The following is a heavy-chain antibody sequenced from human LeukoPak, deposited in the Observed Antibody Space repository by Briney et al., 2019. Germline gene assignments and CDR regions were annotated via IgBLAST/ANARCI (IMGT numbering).Heavy chain of an antibody. Sequence: TSETLSLTCTVSGGSISSYYWSWIRQPAGKGLEWIGRIYTSGSTNYNPSLKSRVTMSVDTSKNQFSLKLSSVTAADTAVYYCARHTKSRITMVRGSLGAFDIWGQGTMVTVSS. J-gene: IGHJ3*02. CDR3: ARHTKSRITMVRGSLGAFDI. D-gene: IGHD3-10*01. CDR2: IYTSGST. V-gene: IGHV4-4*07. CDR1: GGSISSYY.